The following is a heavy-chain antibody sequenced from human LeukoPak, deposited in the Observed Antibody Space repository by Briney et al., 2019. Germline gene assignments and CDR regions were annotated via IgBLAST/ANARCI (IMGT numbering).Heavy chain of an antibody. CDR1: GGSISSYY. D-gene: IGHD2-2*01. Sequence: PSETLSLTCTVSGGSISSYYWSWIRQPAGKGLEWIGRIYTSGSTNYNPSLKSRVTMSVDTSKNQFSLKLSSVTAADTAVYYCARMPHPHCSSTSCYRENMDAFDIWGQGTVVTVSS. CDR3: ARMPHPHCSSTSCYRENMDAFDI. CDR2: IYTSGST. V-gene: IGHV4-4*07. J-gene: IGHJ3*02.